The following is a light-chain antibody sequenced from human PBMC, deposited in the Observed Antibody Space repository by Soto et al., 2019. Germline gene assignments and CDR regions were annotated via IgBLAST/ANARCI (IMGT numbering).Light chain of an antibody. CDR1: SSDVGAYNY. CDR2: DVT. J-gene: IGLJ1*01. Sequence: QSVLTQPASVSGSPGQSITISCTGTSSDVGAYNYVSWYQQHPGKAPKLMIYDVTTRPSGVSNRFSGSRSGNTASLTISGLQAEDEADYYCSSYTTFITYVFGPGTKVTVL. CDR3: SSYTTFITYV. V-gene: IGLV2-14*01.